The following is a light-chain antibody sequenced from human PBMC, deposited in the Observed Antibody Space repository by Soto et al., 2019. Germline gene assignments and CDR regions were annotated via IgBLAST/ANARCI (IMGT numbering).Light chain of an antibody. CDR1: QSVSSN. Sequence: EIVMTKYPATLSGYKEERATRSCRASQSVSSNLAWYQQKPGQAPRLLIYGASTRATGIPARFSGSGSGTEFTLTISCLQSEDFAVYYCQQDNNLRRRFGEGTKEDIK. V-gene: IGKV3-15*01. CDR2: GAS. J-gene: IGKJ1*01. CDR3: QQDNNLRRR.